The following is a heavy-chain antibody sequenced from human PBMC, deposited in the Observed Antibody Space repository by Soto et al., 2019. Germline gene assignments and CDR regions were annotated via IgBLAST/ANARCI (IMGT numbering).Heavy chain of an antibody. V-gene: IGHV4-59*11. CDR3: ARANGYCAY. Sequence: QVQLQESGPGLVKPSETLSLTCTVSGGSINNHYWSWIRQPPGTGLEWIGYIYYSGTTNYNPSLKGRVTISVDTSKNQFSLNLTSLTAADTATYYCARANGYCAYWGQGTLVTVSS. CDR2: IYYSGTT. D-gene: IGHD2-8*01. CDR1: GGSINNHY. J-gene: IGHJ4*02.